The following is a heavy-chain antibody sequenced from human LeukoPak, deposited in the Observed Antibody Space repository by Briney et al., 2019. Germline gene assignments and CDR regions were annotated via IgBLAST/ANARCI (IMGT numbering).Heavy chain of an antibody. Sequence: GGSLRLSCAASGFTFSSYSMNWVRQAPGKGLEWVSYISSSSTIYYADSVKGRFTISRDNAKNSLYLQMNSLRAEDTAVYYCARRGNYDILTGYYPNNWFDPWGQGTLVTVSS. CDR1: GFTFSSYS. D-gene: IGHD3-9*01. CDR2: ISSSSTI. CDR3: ARRGNYDILTGYYPNNWFDP. V-gene: IGHV3-48*04. J-gene: IGHJ5*02.